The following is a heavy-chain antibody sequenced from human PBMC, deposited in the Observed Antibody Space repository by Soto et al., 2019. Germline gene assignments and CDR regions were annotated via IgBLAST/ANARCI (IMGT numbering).Heavy chain of an antibody. Sequence: QITLQESAPVLVRPTETLTLTCTYSGFSLSTSGVGVGWVRQSPGKALEWLAVIYWDDDKRYMPSLQNRLTIRKDTSRNQGVLAMAHMLPMDTGTYYWARRLRHAGNSWDSGACDIWGHGTVVAVS. CDR1: GFSLSTSGVG. V-gene: IGHV2-5*02. J-gene: IGHJ3*02. CDR3: ARRLRHAGNSWDSGACDI. CDR2: IYWDDDK. D-gene: IGHD1-1*01.